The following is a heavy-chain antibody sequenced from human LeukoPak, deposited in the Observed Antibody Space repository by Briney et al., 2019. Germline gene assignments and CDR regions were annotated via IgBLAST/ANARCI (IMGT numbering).Heavy chain of an antibody. V-gene: IGHV3-15*01. CDR3: TLVHSPAWFDP. D-gene: IGHD1-1*01. CDR2: IKSKSDGGAT. J-gene: IGHJ5*02. CDR1: GFTFSSFE. Sequence: TPGGSLRLSCAASGFTFSSFEMNWVRQAPGKGLEWVGRIKSKSDGGATLYAAPVQGRFSISGDDSRNTLYLQMDSLKTDDSAVYYCTLVHSPAWFDPWGQGTLVTVSS.